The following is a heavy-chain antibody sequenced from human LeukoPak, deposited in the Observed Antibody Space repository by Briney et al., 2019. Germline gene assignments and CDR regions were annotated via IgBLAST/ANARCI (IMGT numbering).Heavy chain of an antibody. CDR2: ISSSGSTM. CDR1: GFTFSSYE. Sequence: GGSLSLSCAASGFTFSSYEMNWVRQAPGKGLEWGSYISSSGSTMYYAYSVKGRFTISRDNAKNSLYLLMNSLRVEDTAVYYCATDYFLYWSNWFFELWGRGPVVTVSS. V-gene: IGHV3-48*03. D-gene: IGHD2-8*02. J-gene: IGHJ2*01. CDR3: ATDYFLYWSNWFFEL.